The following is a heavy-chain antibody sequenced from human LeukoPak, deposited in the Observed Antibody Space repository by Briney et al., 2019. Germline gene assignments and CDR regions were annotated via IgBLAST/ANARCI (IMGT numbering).Heavy chain of an antibody. J-gene: IGHJ4*02. CDR1: GGSISSGDYY. CDR2: IYYSGST. D-gene: IGHD5-18*01. V-gene: IGHV4-30-4*01. CDR3: ARVDVDTAMVADY. Sequence: SETLSLTCTVSGGSISSGDYYWSWIRQPPGKGLEWIGYIYYSGSTYYNPSLKSRVTISVDTSKNQFSLKLSSVTAADTAVYYCARVDVDTAMVADYWGQGTLVTVSS.